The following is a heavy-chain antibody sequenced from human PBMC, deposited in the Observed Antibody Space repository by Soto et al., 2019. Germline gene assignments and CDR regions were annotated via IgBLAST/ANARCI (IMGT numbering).Heavy chain of an antibody. V-gene: IGHV3-7*04. CDR2: IRQDGGET. J-gene: IGHJ4*02. CDR1: GFSLSTYW. D-gene: IGHD1-26*01. CDR3: GRGGGRAHCPFYFTL. Sequence: GGSLRLSCAASGFSLSTYWMSWVRQAPGRGLEWVATIRQDGGETHYVDYVKGRFSISRDNAMNSLYLQVNSLTAEDTAIYYWGRGGGRAHCPFYFTLGGRGTRVPVSS.